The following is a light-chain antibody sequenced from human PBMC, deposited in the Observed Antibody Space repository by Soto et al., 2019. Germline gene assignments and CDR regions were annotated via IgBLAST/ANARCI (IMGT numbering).Light chain of an antibody. V-gene: IGLV2-14*01. CDR3: SSYTSSNTVV. J-gene: IGLJ2*01. CDR1: SNDVGGYNY. Sequence: QSVLTQPASVSGSPGPSIAISCTGTSNDVGGYNYVSWYQQHPGKAPKLMIYDVSSRPSGVSNRFSGSKSDNTASLTISGLPAEDEADYYCSSYTSSNTVVFGGGTKLTVL. CDR2: DVS.